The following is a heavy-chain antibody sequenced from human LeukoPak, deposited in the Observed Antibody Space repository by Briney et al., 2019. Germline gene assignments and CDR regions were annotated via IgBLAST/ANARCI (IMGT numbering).Heavy chain of an antibody. CDR1: GGSMSRYY. J-gene: IGHJ4*02. V-gene: IGHV4-59*01. CDR3: ARLRGNYFPDF. D-gene: IGHD2/OR15-2a*01. Sequence: SETLSLPCTVSGGSMSRYYWTWIRHPPGKALEWIAYIYYTGTTNYNPSLESRVTISVDTSRNQFSLRLSSVAAADTAVYYCARLRGNYFPDFWGQGTLVTVSS. CDR2: IYYTGTT.